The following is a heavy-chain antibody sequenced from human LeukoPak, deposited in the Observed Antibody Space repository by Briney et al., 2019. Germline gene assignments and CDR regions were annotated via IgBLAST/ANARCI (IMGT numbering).Heavy chain of an antibody. D-gene: IGHD3-16*02. CDR2: IRQDGRET. V-gene: IGHV3-7*01. Sequence: GGSLRLSCVVSGFTFSNYWMDWVRQAPGKGLEWVAFIRQDGRETNYAGSVKGRFTISRDNAKDSLYLQMNNLRVEDTALYYCATRGDLSWFGALRHWSQGTVVTVSS. CDR3: ATRGDLSWFGALRH. J-gene: IGHJ4*02. CDR1: GFTFSNYW.